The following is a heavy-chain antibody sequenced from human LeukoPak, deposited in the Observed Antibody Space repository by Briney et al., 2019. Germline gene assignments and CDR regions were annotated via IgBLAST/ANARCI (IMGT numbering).Heavy chain of an antibody. J-gene: IGHJ5*01. Sequence: SETLSLTCTVSDASISSGTYYWSWIRQPAGKGLEWIGCIYFSGSTNYNPSLKSRVTISIDTSKNQFSLKLSSMTAADTAVYFCARVGPYYGSGSFDFWGQGTLVTVSS. D-gene: IGHD3-10*01. CDR3: ARVGPYYGSGSFDF. CDR2: IYFSGST. CDR1: DASISSGTYY. V-gene: IGHV4-61*10.